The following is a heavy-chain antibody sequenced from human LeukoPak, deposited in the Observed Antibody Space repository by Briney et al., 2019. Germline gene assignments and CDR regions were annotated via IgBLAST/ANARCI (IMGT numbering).Heavy chain of an antibody. CDR3: ARKTGRDGYNSPFGY. V-gene: IGHV3-23*01. CDR1: GFTFSSYA. J-gene: IGHJ4*02. Sequence: PGGSLRLSCAASGFTFSSYAMSWVRQAPGKGLEWVSAISGSGGSTFYADSVKGRFTISRDNSKNTLYLQMNSLRAEDTAVYYCARKTGRDGYNSPFGYWGQGTLVTVSS. D-gene: IGHD5-24*01. CDR2: ISGSGGST.